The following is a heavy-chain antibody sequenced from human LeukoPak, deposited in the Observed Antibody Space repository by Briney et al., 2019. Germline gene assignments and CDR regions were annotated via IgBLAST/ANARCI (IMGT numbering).Heavy chain of an antibody. CDR1: GFTFSSYG. D-gene: IGHD6-13*01. Sequence: PGGSLRLSCAASGFTFSSYGMHWVRQALGKGLEWVAVISYDGSNKYYADSVKGRFTISRDNSKNTLYLQMNSLRAEDTAVYYCAKDLTLYSSSWDAFDIWGQGTMVTVSS. CDR2: ISYDGSNK. CDR3: AKDLTLYSSSWDAFDI. V-gene: IGHV3-30*18. J-gene: IGHJ3*02.